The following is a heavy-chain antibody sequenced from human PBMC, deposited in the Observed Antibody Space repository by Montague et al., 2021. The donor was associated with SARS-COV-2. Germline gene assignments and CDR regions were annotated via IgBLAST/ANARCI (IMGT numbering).Heavy chain of an antibody. CDR2: INHSGGT. Sequence: SETLSLTCAVSAGSISSSNWWSWVRQPPGKGLEWMAEINHSGGTNNNPPPKSRVTISVEKSKNQFSLKLSSVTAADTAVYYCARIPFGYYGMDVWGQGTTVTVSS. CDR1: AGSISSSNW. CDR3: ARIPFGYYGMDV. D-gene: IGHD3-16*01. V-gene: IGHV4-4*02. J-gene: IGHJ6*02.